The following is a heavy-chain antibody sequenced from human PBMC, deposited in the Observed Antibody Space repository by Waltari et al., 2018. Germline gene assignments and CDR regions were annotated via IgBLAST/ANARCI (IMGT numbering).Heavy chain of an antibody. CDR2: ISWNSGSI. J-gene: IGHJ4*02. CDR1: GFTFADYA. Sequence: EVQLVESGGGLVQPGRSLRLSCAASGFTFADYAMHWVRQAPGTGLEWVSGISWNSGSIGYADSVKGRFTISRDNAKNSLYLQMNSLRAEDTALYYCAKDTYYDFWSGYYRFDYWGQGTLVTVSS. V-gene: IGHV3-9*01. CDR3: AKDTYYDFWSGYYRFDY. D-gene: IGHD3-3*01.